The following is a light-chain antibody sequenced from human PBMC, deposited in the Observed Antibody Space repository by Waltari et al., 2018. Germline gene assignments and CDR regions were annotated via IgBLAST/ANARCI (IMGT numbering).Light chain of an antibody. Sequence: SALTQPASVSGSPGQWITISCTGSNSDVGTYNYVSWYQQHPGKAPKLMIYDISKRPSGVSDRFSGSKSGNTASLTISGLQAEDEADYYCSSYTSSSTLVFGGGTKVTVL. CDR1: NSDVGTYNY. J-gene: IGLJ3*02. CDR2: DIS. V-gene: IGLV2-14*01. CDR3: SSYTSSSTLV.